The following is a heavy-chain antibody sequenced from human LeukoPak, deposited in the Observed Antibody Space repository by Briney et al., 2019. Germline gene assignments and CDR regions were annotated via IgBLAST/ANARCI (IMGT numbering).Heavy chain of an antibody. J-gene: IGHJ4*02. CDR1: GGSISSYY. D-gene: IGHD6-13*01. CDR2: IYYSGST. V-gene: IGHV4-59*08. CDR3: AGERSSSWYGTSHPIDY. Sequence: SETLSLICTVSGGSISSYYWSWIRQPPGKGLEWIGYIYYSGSTNYNPSLKSRVTISVDTSKNQFSLKLSSVTAADTAVYYCAGERSSSWYGTSHPIDYWGQGTLVTVSS.